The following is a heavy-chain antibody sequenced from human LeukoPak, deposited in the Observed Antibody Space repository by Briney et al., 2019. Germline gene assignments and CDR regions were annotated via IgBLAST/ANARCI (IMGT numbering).Heavy chain of an antibody. CDR1: GYSFTSYW. V-gene: IGHV5-51*01. CDR3: ARRPIFGVVISDAFDI. J-gene: IGHJ3*02. D-gene: IGHD3-3*01. CDR2: IYPGDSDT. Sequence: MRGESLKISCKGSGYSFTSYWIGWVRQMPGKGLEWMGIIYPGDSDTRYSPSFQGQVTISADKSISTAYLQWSSLKASDTAMYYCARRPIFGVVISDAFDIWGQGTMVTVSS.